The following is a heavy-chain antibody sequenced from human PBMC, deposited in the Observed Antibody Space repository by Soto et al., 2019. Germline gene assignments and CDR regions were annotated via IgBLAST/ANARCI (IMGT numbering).Heavy chain of an antibody. Sequence: SETRSLTCTVSGGSVTSVSDYWSWIRQPPGKGLEWIGYIYYSGSADYNPSLGSRVTISIDTSKNQFSLKLTSVTAADTAVYYCARGVGFGYYYYHMDLWGQGTTVT. CDR1: GGSVTSVSDY. J-gene: IGHJ6*02. V-gene: IGHV4-61*01. CDR3: ARGVGFGYYYYHMDL. CDR2: IYYSGSA. D-gene: IGHD3-10*01.